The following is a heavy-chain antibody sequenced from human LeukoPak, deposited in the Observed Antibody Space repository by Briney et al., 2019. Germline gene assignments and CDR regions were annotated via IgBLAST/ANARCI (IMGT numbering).Heavy chain of an antibody. CDR2: IYSGGST. D-gene: IGHD5-24*01. CDR3: ATGRDGYNSD. CDR1: GFTVSSNY. Sequence: GGSLTLSCPASGFTVSSNYMSWVRQAPGKGLDWVSVIYSGGSTYYEDSVKGRFTISRDNSKNTLYLQMNSLRAEDTAVYYCATGRDGYNSDWGKGTLVTVSS. J-gene: IGHJ4*02. V-gene: IGHV3-53*01.